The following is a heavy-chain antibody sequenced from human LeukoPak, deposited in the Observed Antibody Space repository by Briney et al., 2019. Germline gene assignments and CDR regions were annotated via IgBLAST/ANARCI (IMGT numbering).Heavy chain of an antibody. CDR2: IDWDDDK. CDR1: GFSLSTSGVC. J-gene: IGHJ5*02. V-gene: IGHV2-70*20. D-gene: IGHD3-16*01. Sequence: SGPALVKPTQTLTLTCTFSGFSLSTSGVCVSWVRQPPGKALEWLALIDWDDDKYYSTSLKTRLTISKDTSKNQVVLTMTNMDPVDTATYYCALHAYGSPYNWFDPWGQGTLVTVSS. CDR3: ALHAYGSPYNWFDP.